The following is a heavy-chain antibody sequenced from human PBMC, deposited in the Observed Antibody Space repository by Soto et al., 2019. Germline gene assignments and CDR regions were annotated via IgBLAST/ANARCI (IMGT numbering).Heavy chain of an antibody. CDR1: GFTFSNYA. V-gene: IGHV3-23*01. Sequence: EVQFLESGGGLVQPGGSLRLSCAASGFTFSNYAMSWVRQAPGKGLEWVSGIGGRATSAYYADSVKGRFAISRDNSYNTLFLQLNSLRAEDTAVYYCAKSRYSDSSGDFYDFWGQGTLVSVSS. D-gene: IGHD3-22*01. J-gene: IGHJ4*02. CDR3: AKSRYSDSSGDFYDF. CDR2: IGGRATSA.